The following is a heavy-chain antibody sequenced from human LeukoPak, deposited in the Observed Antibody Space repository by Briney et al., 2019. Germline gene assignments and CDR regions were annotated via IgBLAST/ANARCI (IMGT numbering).Heavy chain of an antibody. CDR2: IYYSGST. V-gene: IGHV4-61*08. CDR1: GGSVSSTAYY. D-gene: IGHD3-16*02. J-gene: IGHJ5*02. Sequence: SQTLSLTCTVSGGSVSSTAYYWSWIRQPPGKGLEWIGYIYYSGSTNYNPSLKSRVTISVDTSKNQFSLKLSSVTAADTAVYYCARVMITFGGVIVNWFDPWGQGTLVTVSS. CDR3: ARVMITFGGVIVNWFDP.